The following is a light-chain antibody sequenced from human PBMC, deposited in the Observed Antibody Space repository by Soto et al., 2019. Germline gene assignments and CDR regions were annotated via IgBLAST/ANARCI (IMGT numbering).Light chain of an antibody. J-gene: IGKJ1*01. Sequence: DIQMTQSPSSLSASVGDRVTITCRANQSISSYLNWFQQKPGKAPKLLIYAASSLQSGVPSWFSGSGSGTDFTLTIISLQPEDCANYYCQQSYSNPWTFGQGTKVEIK. V-gene: IGKV1-39*01. CDR1: QSISSY. CDR2: AAS. CDR3: QQSYSNPWT.